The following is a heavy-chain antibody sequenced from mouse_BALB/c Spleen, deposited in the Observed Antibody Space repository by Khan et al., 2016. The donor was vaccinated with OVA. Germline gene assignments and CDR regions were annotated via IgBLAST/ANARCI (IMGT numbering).Heavy chain of an antibody. CDR3: ARSVTITTVVATDFDY. D-gene: IGHD1-1*01. J-gene: IGHJ2*01. Sequence: VQLKQSGPGLVKPSQSLSLTCTVTGYSITSDYAWNWIRQFPGNKLEWMGYISYSGSTSYNPSLKSRISITRDTSKNQFFLQLNSVTTEDTATYYCARSVTITTVVATDFDYWGQGTTLTVSS. CDR2: ISYSGST. V-gene: IGHV3-2*02. CDR1: GYSITSDYA.